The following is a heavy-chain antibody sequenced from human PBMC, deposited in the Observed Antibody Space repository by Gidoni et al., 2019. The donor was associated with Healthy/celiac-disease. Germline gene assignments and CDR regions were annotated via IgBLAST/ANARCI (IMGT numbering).Heavy chain of an antibody. J-gene: IGHJ4*02. CDR3: ARAPVPVATTPYFDD. Sequence: QVQLVESGGGVVQPGRSLRLSCAASGFTFSSYAMHWVRQAPGKGLEWVAVISYDGSNKYYADSVKGRFTISRDNSKNTLYLQMNSLRAEDTAVYYCARAPVPVATTPYFDDWGQGTLVTVSS. D-gene: IGHD2-15*01. V-gene: IGHV3-30*01. CDR1: GFTFSSYA. CDR2: ISYDGSNK.